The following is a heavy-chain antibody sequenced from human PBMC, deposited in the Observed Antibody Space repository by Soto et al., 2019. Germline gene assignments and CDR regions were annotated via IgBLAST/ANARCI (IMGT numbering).Heavy chain of an antibody. CDR3: ARESHDILTGPPWVWYFDL. V-gene: IGHV4-34*01. D-gene: IGHD3-9*01. CDR1: GGSFSGYY. CDR2: INDRGSI. Sequence: QVQLQQWGAGPLRPLETLSLTCGVSGGSFSGYYWAWIRRSPGKGLEWIGEINDRGSINYNPSLKSRVSISVDTSKNHYSVNLRSVTAADTAVYYCARESHDILTGPPWVWYFDLWGRGTLVTVSS. J-gene: IGHJ2*01.